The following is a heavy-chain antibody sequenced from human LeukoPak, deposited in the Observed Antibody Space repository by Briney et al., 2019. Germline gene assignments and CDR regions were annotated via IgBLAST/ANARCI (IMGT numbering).Heavy chain of an antibody. CDR1: GFTYNNIW. Sequence: PGGSLRLSCVGSGFTYNNIWMSWVRQAPGKGLEWVANIKEDGSEKNYAESVKGRFTISRDNAKKSLYLDMNSLRAEDTAFYYCARDLVGAADWGQGTLVSVSS. V-gene: IGHV3-7*01. J-gene: IGHJ4*02. CDR2: IKEDGSEK. CDR3: ARDLVGAAD. D-gene: IGHD1-26*01.